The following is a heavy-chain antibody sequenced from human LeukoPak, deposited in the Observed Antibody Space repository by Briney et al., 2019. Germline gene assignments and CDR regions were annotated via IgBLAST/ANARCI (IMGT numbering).Heavy chain of an antibody. Sequence: GGSLRLSCAASEFTVSSYHLSWVRQASGEGLEWLSVFYRTTGSYYADSVKGRFTISRHDSNNTLSRQMHSLRPDDTAVYYCAIRLHENWGFALSGRGTLVTVSS. D-gene: IGHD2-15*01. CDR2: FYRTTGS. CDR3: AIRLHENWGFAL. CDR1: EFTVSSYH. V-gene: IGHV3-53*04. J-gene: IGHJ2*01.